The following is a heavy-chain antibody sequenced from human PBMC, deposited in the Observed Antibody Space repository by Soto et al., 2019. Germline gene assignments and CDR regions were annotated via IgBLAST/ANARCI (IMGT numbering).Heavy chain of an antibody. V-gene: IGHV4-30-2*01. D-gene: IGHD5-12*01. CDR3: ARYDSGYDDSGYFDY. CDR2: IYHSGST. CDR1: CGSISSGGYS. Sequence: PSETLSLTCAVSCGSISSGGYSWSWIRQPPGKGLEWIGYIYHSGSTYYNPSLKSRVTISVDRSKNQFSLKLSSVTAADTAVYYCARYDSGYDDSGYFDYWGQGTLVTVSS. J-gene: IGHJ4*02.